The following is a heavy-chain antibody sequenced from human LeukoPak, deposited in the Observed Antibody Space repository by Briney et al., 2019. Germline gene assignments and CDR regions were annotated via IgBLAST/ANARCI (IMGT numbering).Heavy chain of an antibody. Sequence: PGGSLRLSCAASGFTFSSYAMSWVRQAPGKGLEWVSYISSSGSTLYYADSVKGRFTISRDNAKNSLYLQMNSLRAEDTAVYYCAELGITMIGGVWGKGTTVTISS. CDR3: AELGITMIGGV. CDR1: GFTFSSYA. V-gene: IGHV3-48*03. CDR2: ISSSGSTL. J-gene: IGHJ6*04. D-gene: IGHD3-10*02.